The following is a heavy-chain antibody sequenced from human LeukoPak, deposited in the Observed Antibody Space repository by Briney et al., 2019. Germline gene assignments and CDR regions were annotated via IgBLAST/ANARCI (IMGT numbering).Heavy chain of an antibody. J-gene: IGHJ6*03. V-gene: IGHV1-18*01. Sequence: GASVKVSCKASGYTFTSYGISWVRQAPGQGLEWMGWISAYNGNTNYAQKLQGRVTMTTDTSTSTAYMELRSLRSDDTAVYYCARLGYGDYWDYYYYMDVWGKGTTVTVSS. CDR3: ARLGYGDYWDYYYYMDV. D-gene: IGHD4-17*01. CDR1: GYTFTSYG. CDR2: ISAYNGNT.